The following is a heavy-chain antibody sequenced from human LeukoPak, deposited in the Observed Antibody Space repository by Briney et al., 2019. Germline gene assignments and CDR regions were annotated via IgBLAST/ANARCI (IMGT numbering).Heavy chain of an antibody. CDR3: ARDNALGYCSGGSCYLDY. Sequence: GSLRLSCAASGFTFSSYAMHWVRQAPGKGLEWVAVISYDGSNKYYADSVKGRFTISRDNSKNTLYLQMNSLRAEDTAVYYCARDNALGYCSGGSCYLDYWGQGTLVTVSS. J-gene: IGHJ4*02. CDR1: GFTFSSYA. V-gene: IGHV3-30-3*01. CDR2: ISYDGSNK. D-gene: IGHD2-15*01.